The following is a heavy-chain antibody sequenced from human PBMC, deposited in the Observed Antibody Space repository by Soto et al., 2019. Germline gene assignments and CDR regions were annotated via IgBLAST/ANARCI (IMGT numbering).Heavy chain of an antibody. Sequence: GGSLRLSCAASGFTVSSNYMSWVRQAPGKGLEWVSVIYSGGSTYYADSVKGRFTISRDNSKNTLYLQMNSLRAEDTAVYYCARDRRTTDVMDVWGKGTTVTVSS. CDR1: GFTVSSNY. D-gene: IGHD4-17*01. J-gene: IGHJ6*04. CDR2: IYSGGST. CDR3: ARDRRTTDVMDV. V-gene: IGHV3-66*01.